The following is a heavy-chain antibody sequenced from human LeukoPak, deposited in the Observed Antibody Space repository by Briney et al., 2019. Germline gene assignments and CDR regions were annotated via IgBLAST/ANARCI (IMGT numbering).Heavy chain of an antibody. J-gene: IGHJ4*02. V-gene: IGHV4-34*01. CDR3: ARGRGGCSGGSCRLGRWRYFDY. CDR1: GGALSGFF. CDR2: INHSGNT. Sequence: KPSETLSPTRAVYGGALSGFFWRWLPPPPGKGLGWSGEINHSGNTNYNPSLKSRVTISVDTSKNQFSLKLSSVTAADTAVYYCARGRGGCSGGSCRLGRWRYFDYWGQGTLVTVSS. D-gene: IGHD2-15*01.